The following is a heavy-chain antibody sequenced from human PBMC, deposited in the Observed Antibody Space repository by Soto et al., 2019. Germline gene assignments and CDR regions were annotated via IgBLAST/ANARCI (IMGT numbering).Heavy chain of an antibody. CDR1: GGSISSGGYS. CDR3: ARLLSDSWFDP. J-gene: IGHJ5*02. V-gene: IGHV4-30-2*01. Sequence: PSETLSLTCAVSGGSISSGGYSWSWIRQPPGKGLEWIGYIYHSGSTYYNPSLKSRVTISVDRSKNQFSLKLSSVTAADTAVYYCARLLSDSWFDPWGEGTLVTVSS. D-gene: IGHD3-3*02. CDR2: IYHSGST.